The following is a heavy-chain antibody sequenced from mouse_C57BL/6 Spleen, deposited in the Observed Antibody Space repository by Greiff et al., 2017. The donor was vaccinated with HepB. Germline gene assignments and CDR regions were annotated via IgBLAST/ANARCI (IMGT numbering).Heavy chain of an antibody. CDR2: IYPGDGDT. Sequence: VHLQQSGAELVKPGASVKISCKASGYAFSSYWMNWVKQRPGKGLEWIGQIYPGDGDTNYNGKFKGKATLTADKSSSTAYMQLSSLTSEDSAVYFCARGGDYATSWFAYWGQGTLVTVSA. J-gene: IGHJ3*01. CDR3: ARGGDYATSWFAY. V-gene: IGHV1-80*01. CDR1: GYAFSSYW. D-gene: IGHD2-4*01.